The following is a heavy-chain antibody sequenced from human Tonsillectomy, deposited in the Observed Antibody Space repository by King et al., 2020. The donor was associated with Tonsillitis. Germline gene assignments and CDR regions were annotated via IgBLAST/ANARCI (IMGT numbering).Heavy chain of an antibody. CDR3: TTGDYGGNSGRWPKTTRLDY. Sequence: VQLVESGGGLVKPGGSLRLSCAASGFTFSNAWMSWVRQAPGKGLEWVGRIKSKTDGGTTDYAAPLKGRFTISRDDSKNTLYLQMNSLKTEDTAVYDCTTGDYGGNSGRWPKTTRLDYWGQGTLVTVSS. CDR2: IKSKTDGGTT. D-gene: IGHD4-23*01. V-gene: IGHV3-15*01. J-gene: IGHJ4*02. CDR1: GFTFSNAW.